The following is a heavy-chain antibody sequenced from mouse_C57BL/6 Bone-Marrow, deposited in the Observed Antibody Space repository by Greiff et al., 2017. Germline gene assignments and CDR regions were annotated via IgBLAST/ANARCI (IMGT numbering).Heavy chain of an antibody. V-gene: IGHV3-6*01. J-gene: IGHJ2*01. CDR2: ISYDGSN. D-gene: IGHD2-5*01. CDR1: GYSITSGYY. CDR3: ARRESYYSNYFDY. Sequence: DVHLVESGPGLVKPSQSLSLTCSVTGYSITSGYYWNWIRQFPGNKLEWMGYISYDGSNNYNPSLKNRISITRDTSKNQFFLKLNSVTTEDTATYYCARRESYYSNYFDYWGQGTTLTVSS.